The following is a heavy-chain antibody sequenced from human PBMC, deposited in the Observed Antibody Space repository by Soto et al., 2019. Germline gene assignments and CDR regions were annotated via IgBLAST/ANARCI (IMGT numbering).Heavy chain of an antibody. Sequence: ASEAVSCTDSGYTFTSYAMHWVRQSPGQRLDWMGWVNAGNGNTKYSQKFQGRVTITRDTSASTADMELSSLRSEDTAVYYCENDDTYDYVCGTYSSLYFAAWGRGTLVTV. CDR2: VNAGNGNT. CDR1: GYTFTSYA. CDR3: ENDDTYDYVCGTYSSLYFAA. V-gene: IGHV1-3*01. D-gene: IGHD3-16*01. J-gene: IGHJ4*02.